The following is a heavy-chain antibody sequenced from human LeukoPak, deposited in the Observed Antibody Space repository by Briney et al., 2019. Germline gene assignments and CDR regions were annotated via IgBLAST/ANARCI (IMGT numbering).Heavy chain of an antibody. CDR3: ARDMVYCSSTSCYVLGWFDP. V-gene: IGHV1-2*02. D-gene: IGHD2-2*01. J-gene: IGHJ5*02. Sequence: ASVTGSCKASGYTFTGYYMHWVRQAPGQGLEWMGWINPNSGGTNYAQKFQGRVAMTRDTSISKAYMELSRLRSDDTAVYYCARDMVYCSSTSCYVLGWFDPWGQGTLVTVSS. CDR1: GYTFTGYY. CDR2: INPNSGGT.